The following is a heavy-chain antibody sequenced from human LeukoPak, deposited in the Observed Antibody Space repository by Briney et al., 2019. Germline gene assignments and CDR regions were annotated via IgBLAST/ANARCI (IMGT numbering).Heavy chain of an antibody. V-gene: IGHV3-30*03. J-gene: IGHJ6*02. Sequence: GGSLRLSCAASGFTFSSYGMHWVRQAPGKGLEWVAVISYDGSNKYYADSVKGRFTISRDSSKNTLYLQMNSLRAEDTAVYYCASGQASYYYYGMDVWGQGTTVTVSS. CDR3: ASGQASYYYYGMDV. CDR1: GFTFSSYG. CDR2: ISYDGSNK.